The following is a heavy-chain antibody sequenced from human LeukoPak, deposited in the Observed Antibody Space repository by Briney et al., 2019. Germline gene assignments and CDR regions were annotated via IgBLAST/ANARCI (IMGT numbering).Heavy chain of an antibody. Sequence: SQTLSLTCAISGDSVSSNSVAWNWIRQSPSRGLEWLGRTYYRSKWSNDYTVSVKSRMAINPDTSKNQFSLKLSSVTAADTAVYYCARGRTVTKKIDYWGQGTLVTVSS. V-gene: IGHV6-1*01. CDR2: TYYRSKWSN. J-gene: IGHJ4*02. CDR3: ARGRTVTKKIDY. CDR1: GDSVSSNSVA. D-gene: IGHD4-17*01.